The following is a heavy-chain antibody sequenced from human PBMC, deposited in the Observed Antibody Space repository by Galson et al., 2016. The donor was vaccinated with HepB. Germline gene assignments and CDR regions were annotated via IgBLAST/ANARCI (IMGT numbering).Heavy chain of an antibody. CDR2: IYLGDSDI. CDR1: GYSLTNDW. J-gene: IGHJ5*01. CDR3: LRHEVTKGFDS. V-gene: IGHV5-51*01. Sequence: QSGAEVKKPGESRKISCKGSGYSLTNDWIAWVRQMPGRGLEWMGIIYLGDSDIKYSPAFQGQVTISADQSVSAAYLQWSSLKASDTAMYYCLRHEVTKGFDSWGQGTLVTVSS.